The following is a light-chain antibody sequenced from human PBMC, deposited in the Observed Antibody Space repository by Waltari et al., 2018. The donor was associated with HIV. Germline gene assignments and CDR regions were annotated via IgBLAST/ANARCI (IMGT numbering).Light chain of an antibody. CDR1: QAISNY. CDR3: QQSYSNPYA. V-gene: IGKV1-39*01. J-gene: IGKJ2*01. CDR2: AAS. Sequence: DIQMTQSPSSLSASVGDRVTITCRASQAISNYLNWYQQKPGQAPKLLIYAASTLHGGGPSRFSGSGSGTEFTLTISSLQPEDFATYYCQQSYSNPYAFGQGTRLEIK.